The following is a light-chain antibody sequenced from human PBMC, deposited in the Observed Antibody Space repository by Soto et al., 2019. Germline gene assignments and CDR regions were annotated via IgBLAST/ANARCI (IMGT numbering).Light chain of an antibody. CDR3: QQYGSSPGT. Sequence: EIVLTQSPGTLSLSPGERATLSCRSIQYIRTIYLAWYQQKPGQAPRLLIYDASNRATGIPDRFSGSGSGTDFTLTISRLEPEDFAVYYCQQYGSSPGTFGQGTKVDIK. CDR2: DAS. J-gene: IGKJ1*01. CDR1: QYIRTIY. V-gene: IGKV3-20*01.